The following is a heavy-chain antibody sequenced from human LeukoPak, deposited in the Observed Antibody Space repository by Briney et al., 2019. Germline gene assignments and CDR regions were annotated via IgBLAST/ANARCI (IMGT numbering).Heavy chain of an antibody. V-gene: IGHV1-24*01. CDR2: FDPEDGDT. J-gene: IGHJ4*02. Sequence: XHWVRQAPGKGLEWMGGFDPEDGDTIYAQKFQGRVTMTEDTSTDTAYMEMSSLRSEDTAVYYCATFRAVGGKDYWGQGTLVTVSS. D-gene: IGHD6-19*01. CDR3: ATFRAVGGKDY.